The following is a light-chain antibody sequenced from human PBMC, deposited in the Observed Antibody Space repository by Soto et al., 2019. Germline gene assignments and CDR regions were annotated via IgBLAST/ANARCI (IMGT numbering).Light chain of an antibody. CDR2: AAS. CDR1: QTIINY. CDR3: QQSYSTPRT. J-gene: IGKJ1*01. Sequence: DIQMTQSPSSLSSSVGDRVTITCRASQTIINYLNWYKQKPGKAPKLLIYAASTLQSGVPSRLSGSGSGTDFTLSIGSLQPEDFETYYCQQSYSTPRTFGQGTKVDIK. V-gene: IGKV1-39*01.